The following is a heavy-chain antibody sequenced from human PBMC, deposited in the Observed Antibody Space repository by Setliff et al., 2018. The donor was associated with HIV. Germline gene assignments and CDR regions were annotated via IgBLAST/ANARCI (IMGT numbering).Heavy chain of an antibody. D-gene: IGHD3-10*01. CDR3: ARVSSFNKIIREAFDI. CDR2: INPNRGNT. V-gene: IGHV1-2*06. Sequence: ASVKVSCKASGYTFTGYFIHWVRQAPGQGLEWMGQINPNRGNTKSHHKFADRLIMSRDTSLTTVYMELTSLRSDDTAVYYCARVSSFNKIIREAFDIWGQGTLVT. CDR1: GYTFTGYF. J-gene: IGHJ3*02.